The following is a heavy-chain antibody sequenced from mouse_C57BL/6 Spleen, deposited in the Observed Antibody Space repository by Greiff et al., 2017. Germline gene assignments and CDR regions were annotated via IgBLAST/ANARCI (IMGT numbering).Heavy chain of an antibody. CDR1: GYSITSGYY. J-gene: IGHJ2*01. Sequence: EVQVVESGPGLVKPSQSLSLTCSVTGYSITSGYYWNWIRQFPGNKLEWMGYISYDGSNNYNPSLKNRISITRDTSKNQFFLKLNSVTTEDTATYYCARDRIYYGNYEEGHFDYWGQGTTLTVSS. D-gene: IGHD2-1*01. V-gene: IGHV3-6*01. CDR3: ARDRIYYGNYEEGHFDY. CDR2: ISYDGSN.